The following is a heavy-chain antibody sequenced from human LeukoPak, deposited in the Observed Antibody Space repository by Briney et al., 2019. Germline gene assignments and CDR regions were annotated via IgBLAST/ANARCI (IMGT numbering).Heavy chain of an antibody. CDR3: TRVGYIDEGIDY. V-gene: IGHV3-48*01. D-gene: IGHD5-24*01. CDR2: ISTSSSSI. CDR1: GFTFSTYN. J-gene: IGHJ4*02. Sequence: GGSLRLSCAASGFTFSTYNMNWVRQAPGKGLEWISYISTSSSSIYYADSVKGRLTISRDNAKNSLYLQMNSLRAEDTAIYYCTRVGYIDEGIDYWGQGTLVTVSS.